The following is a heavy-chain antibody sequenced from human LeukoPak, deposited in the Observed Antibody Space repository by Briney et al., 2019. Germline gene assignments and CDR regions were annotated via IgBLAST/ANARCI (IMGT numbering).Heavy chain of an antibody. J-gene: IGHJ4*02. CDR1: GFTFSSYS. Sequence: GGSLRLSCAASGFTFSSYSMNWVRQAPGKGLEWVSSISSSSSYIYYADSVKGRFTISRDNAKNSLYPQMNSLRAEDTAVYYCASKTTGTAGTFDYWGQGTLVTVSS. CDR3: ASKTTGTAGTFDY. CDR2: ISSSSSYI. V-gene: IGHV3-21*01. D-gene: IGHD1-1*01.